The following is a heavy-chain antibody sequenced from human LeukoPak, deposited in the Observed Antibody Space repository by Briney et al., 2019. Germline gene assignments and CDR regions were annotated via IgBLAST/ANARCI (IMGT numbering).Heavy chain of an antibody. CDR1: GFTFSSYS. J-gene: IGHJ3*02. D-gene: IGHD3-22*01. CDR3: ARGLQIVVVITTDEQDAFDI. CDR2: ISSSGTSR. Sequence: PGGSLRLSCAASGFTFSSYSMNWVRQAPGKGLEWVSYISSSGTSRYYADSVKGRFTISRDNAKNSLYLQMNSLRAEDTAVYYCARGLQIVVVITTDEQDAFDIWGQGTMVTVSS. V-gene: IGHV3-48*04.